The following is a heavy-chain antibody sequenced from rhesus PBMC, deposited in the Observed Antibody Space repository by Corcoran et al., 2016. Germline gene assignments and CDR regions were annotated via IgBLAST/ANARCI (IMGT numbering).Heavy chain of an antibody. D-gene: IGHD2-21*01. CDR1: GGSISSGYYY. Sequence: QVQLQESGPGLVKPSETLSLTCAVSGGSISSGYYYWSWIRQPPGKGLECIGYITYCWSTSYSPSLKSRGTISRDTSKNHCSLKLSSVTAADTAVYYCARAGRPYGLDSWGQGVVVTVSS. J-gene: IGHJ6*01. V-gene: IGHV4-122*02. CDR3: ARAGRPYGLDS. CDR2: ITYCWST.